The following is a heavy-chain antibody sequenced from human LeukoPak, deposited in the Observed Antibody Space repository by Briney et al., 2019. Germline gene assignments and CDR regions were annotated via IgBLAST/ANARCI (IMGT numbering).Heavy chain of an antibody. V-gene: IGHV3-23*01. CDR3: AKWGFGESSVSQNAFDI. D-gene: IGHD3-10*01. CDR2: ISGSGDAT. Sequence: PGVSLRLSRAASGFTFNTYAMTWLRQTPGKGLEWVSAISGSGDATYYADSVKGRFTISRDNSKNTLYLQMNSLRAEDTAVYYCAKWGFGESSVSQNAFDIWGQGTMVTVSS. CDR1: GFTFNTYA. J-gene: IGHJ3*02.